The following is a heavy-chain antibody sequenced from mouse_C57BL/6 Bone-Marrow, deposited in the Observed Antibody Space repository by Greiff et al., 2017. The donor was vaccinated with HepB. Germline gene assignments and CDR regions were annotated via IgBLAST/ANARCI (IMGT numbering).Heavy chain of an antibody. Sequence: QVQLKESGAELVRPGASVKLSCKASGYTFTDYYINWVKQRPGQGLEWIARIYPGSGNTYYNEKFKGKATLTAEKSSSTAYMQLSSLTSEDSAVYFCAITTVVAEAMDYWGQGTSVTVSS. CDR2: IYPGSGNT. CDR1: GYTFTDYY. J-gene: IGHJ4*01. CDR3: AITTVVAEAMDY. V-gene: IGHV1-76*01. D-gene: IGHD1-1*01.